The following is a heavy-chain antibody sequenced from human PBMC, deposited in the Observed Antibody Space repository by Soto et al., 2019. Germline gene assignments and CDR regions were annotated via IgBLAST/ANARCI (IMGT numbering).Heavy chain of an antibody. J-gene: IGHJ4*02. CDR1: GFAFSDFG. V-gene: IGHV3-33*01. CDR3: ARDPGQDEAMDY. Sequence: QVQVVESGGGVVQPGKSLRLSCAASGFAFSDFGMHWVRQAPAKGLEWVAVIWHDGKNKDYADYAKGRFTISRDNSRNILYLEMNSLRVEATAVYYCARDPGQDEAMDYWGQGTLVTLSS. CDR2: IWHDGKNK.